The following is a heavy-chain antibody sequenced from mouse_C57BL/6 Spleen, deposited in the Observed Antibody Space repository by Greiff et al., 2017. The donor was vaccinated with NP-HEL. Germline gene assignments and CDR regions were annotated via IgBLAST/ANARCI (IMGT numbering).Heavy chain of an antibody. V-gene: IGHV1-61*01. CDR2: IYPSDSET. CDR3: ARWAGPGFAY. Sequence: QVQLQQPGAELVRPGSSVKLSCKASGYTFTSYWMDWVKQRPGQGLEWIGNIYPSDSETHYNQKFKDKATLTVDKSSSTAYMQLSSLTSEDSAVYYCARWAGPGFAYWGQGTLVTVSA. CDR1: GYTFTSYW. D-gene: IGHD3-3*01. J-gene: IGHJ3*01.